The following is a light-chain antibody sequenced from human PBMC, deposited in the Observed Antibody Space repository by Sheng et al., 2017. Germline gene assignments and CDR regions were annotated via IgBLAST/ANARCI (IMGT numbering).Light chain of an antibody. CDR1: QSISSN. CDR3: QQRSNWPLT. J-gene: IGKJ4*01. V-gene: IGKV3-11*01. CDR2: DVF. Sequence: ETVMTQSPATLSVSPGEGATLSCRASQSISSNLAWYQQKPGQAPRLLIYDVFNRATGIPARFSGRGSGTDFTLTISSLEPEDFAVYYCQQRSNWPLTFGRG.